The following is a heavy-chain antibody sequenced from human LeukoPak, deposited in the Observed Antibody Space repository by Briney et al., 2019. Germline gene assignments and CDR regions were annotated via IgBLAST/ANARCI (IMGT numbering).Heavy chain of an antibody. CDR3: ARETVAGTGWFDP. Sequence: SETLSLTCAVSGGSISSSNWWSWVRQPPGKGLGWIGEIYHSGSTNYNPSLKSRVTISVDKSKNQFSLKLSSVTAADTAVYYCARETVAGTGWFDPWGQGTLVTVSS. D-gene: IGHD6-19*01. V-gene: IGHV4-4*02. J-gene: IGHJ5*02. CDR1: GGSISSSNW. CDR2: IYHSGST.